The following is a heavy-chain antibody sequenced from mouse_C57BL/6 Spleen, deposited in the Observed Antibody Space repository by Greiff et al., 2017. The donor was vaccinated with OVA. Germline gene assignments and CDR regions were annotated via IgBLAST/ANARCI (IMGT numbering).Heavy chain of an antibody. V-gene: IGHV1-61*01. D-gene: IGHD1-1*01. Sequence: VQLQQPGAELVRPGSSVKLSCKASGYTFTSYWMDWVKQRPGQGLEWIGNIYPSDSETHYNQKFKDKATLTVDKSSSTAYMQLSSLTSEDSAVYYCARGDYYGSSSRFDYWGQGTTLTVSS. CDR1: GYTFTSYW. J-gene: IGHJ2*01. CDR3: ARGDYYGSSSRFDY. CDR2: IYPSDSET.